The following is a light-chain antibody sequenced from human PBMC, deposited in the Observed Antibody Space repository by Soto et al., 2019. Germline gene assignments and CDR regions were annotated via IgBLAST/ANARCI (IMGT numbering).Light chain of an antibody. J-gene: IGKJ1*01. CDR3: QQYGSSLTWT. Sequence: EIVMTQSPATLSVSPGERATLSCRASQSVRSNLAWYQQKPGQAPRLLIFGASIRVKGIPDRFSGSGSGTDFTLTISGLEPEDFAVYYCQQYGSSLTWTFGQGTKVDIK. CDR1: QSVRSN. CDR2: GAS. V-gene: IGKV3-20*01.